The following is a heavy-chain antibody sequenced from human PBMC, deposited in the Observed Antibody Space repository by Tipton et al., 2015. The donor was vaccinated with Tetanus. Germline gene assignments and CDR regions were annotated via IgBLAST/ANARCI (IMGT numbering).Heavy chain of an antibody. V-gene: IGHV3-53*01. CDR3: ASSPRFRTGRFES. Sequence: SLRLSCAASGFTFSNFAMNWLRQTPLRGLEWVAVIYTGGSTYYADSVRGRFTISRDNSRDTLYLQMNSLRADDTAVYYCASSPRFRTGRFESWGQGTQVTVSS. J-gene: IGHJ4*02. D-gene: IGHD7-27*01. CDR2: IYTGGST. CDR1: GFTFSNFA.